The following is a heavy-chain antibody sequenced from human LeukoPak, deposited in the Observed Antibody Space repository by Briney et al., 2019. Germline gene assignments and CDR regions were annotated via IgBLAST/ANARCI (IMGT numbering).Heavy chain of an antibody. Sequence: GGSLRLSCAASGFTVSSNYMSWVRQAPGKGLEWVSYISNSGSIIYYADSVKGRFTISRDNTKNSLYLQMNSLRAEDTAVYHCARDWGEELENNYYYHGMDAWGQRTKVTGSS. CDR2: ISNSGSII. CDR1: GFTVSSNY. D-gene: IGHD1-1*01. CDR3: ARDWGEELENNYYYHGMDA. J-gene: IGHJ6*02. V-gene: IGHV3-11*01.